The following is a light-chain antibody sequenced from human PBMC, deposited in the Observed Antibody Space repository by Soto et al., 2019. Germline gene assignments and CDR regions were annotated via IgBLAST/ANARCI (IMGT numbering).Light chain of an antibody. V-gene: IGKV4-1*01. CDR2: WAS. Sequence: DVVMTQSPDSLAVSLGERATINCRSSQSVLFRSNNKKYVAWYQQKAGQPPKLLISWASSRESGVPDRFSGSGSGTDFTLTISSLQAEDVAVYYCQQYYDTLRTFDQGTKVEIK. CDR3: QQYYDTLRT. CDR1: QSVLFRSNNKKY. J-gene: IGKJ1*01.